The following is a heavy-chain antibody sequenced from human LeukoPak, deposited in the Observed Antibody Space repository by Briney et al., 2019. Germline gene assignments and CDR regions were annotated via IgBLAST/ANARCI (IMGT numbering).Heavy chain of an antibody. CDR2: VNADGSVK. Sequence: GGSLRLSCEASGFTFSSHWMTWVRQAPGKGLEWVANVNADGSVKNYVVSVKGRFTISRDNAKNSLYLQMDSLRAEDTAVYYCTVAGGFNRFDPWGQGTLVTVPS. V-gene: IGHV3-7*02. CDR3: TVAGGFNRFDP. CDR1: GFTFSSHW. D-gene: IGHD6-19*01. J-gene: IGHJ5*02.